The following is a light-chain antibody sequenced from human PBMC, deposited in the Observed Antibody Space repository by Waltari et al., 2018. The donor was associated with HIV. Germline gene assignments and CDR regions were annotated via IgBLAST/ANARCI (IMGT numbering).Light chain of an antibody. CDR2: DVS. V-gene: IGLV2-11*01. Sequence: QSALTQPRSVSGSPGQSVTISCTGTSSDVGTYNFVSGYQHNPGKAPKLMIYDVSKRPSGVPDRFSGSKPGNPASLTISGLQAEDEADFYCCSYAGDYTSIFGGGTKLTVL. J-gene: IGLJ2*01. CDR3: CSYAGDYTSI. CDR1: SSDVGTYNF.